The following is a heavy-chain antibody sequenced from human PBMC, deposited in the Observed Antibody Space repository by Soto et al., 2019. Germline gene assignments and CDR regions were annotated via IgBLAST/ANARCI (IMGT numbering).Heavy chain of an antibody. CDR3: ARDSSWASTVTDYYYYYMDV. D-gene: IGHD4-17*01. CDR1: GGSISSYY. V-gene: IGHV4-59*01. CDR2: IYYSGST. J-gene: IGHJ6*03. Sequence: SETLSLTCTVSGGSISSYYWSWIRQPPGKGLEWIGYIYYSGSTNYNPSLKSRVTISVDTSKNPFSLKLSSVTAAETAVYYCARDSSWASTVTDYYYYYMDVWGKGTTVTVSS.